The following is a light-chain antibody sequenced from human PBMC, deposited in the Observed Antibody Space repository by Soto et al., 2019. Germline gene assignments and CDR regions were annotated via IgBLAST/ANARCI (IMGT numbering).Light chain of an antibody. CDR2: RAS. V-gene: IGKV3-15*01. CDR3: QQSRT. J-gene: IGKJ2*01. Sequence: VMTQSPATLSVSPGERATLSCRASQNVGGSVAWYQQKPGQAPRLLIYRASTRATGIPARFSGSGSGTECTLTISSLQSEDFAVYYCQQSRTFAQGTKVDIK. CDR1: QNVGGS.